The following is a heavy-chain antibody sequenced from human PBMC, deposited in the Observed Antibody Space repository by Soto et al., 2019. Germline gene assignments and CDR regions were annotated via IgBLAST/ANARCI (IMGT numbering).Heavy chain of an antibody. CDR1: GFIFTDYS. Sequence: GGSPRLSCVASGFIFTDYSVTWIRQAPGKGLEWVSYITTGGETTLYADSVKGRFTISRDNAKNSLYLQMNSLRAEDTAVYYCARGMSGSYLYYYYYGMDVWGQGTTVTVSS. J-gene: IGHJ6*02. V-gene: IGHV3-11*01. CDR3: ARGMSGSYLYYYYYGMDV. CDR2: ITTGGETT. D-gene: IGHD1-26*01.